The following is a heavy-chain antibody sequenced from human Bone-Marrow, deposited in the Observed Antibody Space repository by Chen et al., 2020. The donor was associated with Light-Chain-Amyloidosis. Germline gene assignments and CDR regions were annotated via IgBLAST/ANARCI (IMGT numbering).Heavy chain of an antibody. D-gene: IGHD2-2*01. CDR3: AKDDFCSRPGCIVDAFES. V-gene: IGHV3-23*04. Sequence: EVPLGDSGGGSVQPGGSLRLPXXASGFXXXXXXXXWVRQAPGKGLEWVSRIIGSGGDTYYADSVKGGFIISRDNSKSTLYLQMSXXXXDDXXXXHCAKDDFCSRPGCIVDAFESWGQGTMVTVSS. J-gene: IGHJ3*01. CDR2: IIGSGGDT. CDR1: GFXXXXXX.